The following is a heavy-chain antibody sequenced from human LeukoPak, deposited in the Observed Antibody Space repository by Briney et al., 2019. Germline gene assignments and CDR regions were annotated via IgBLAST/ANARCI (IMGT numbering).Heavy chain of an antibody. CDR3: ARGLNYYGSGSRQGFDY. V-gene: IGHV3-21*01. D-gene: IGHD3-10*01. CDR1: GFTFSSYS. CDR2: ISSSSSYI. Sequence: KTGGSLRLSCAASGFTFSSYSMNWVRQAPGKGLEWVSSISSSSSYIYYADSVKGRFTISRDNAKNSLYLQMNSLRDEDTAVYYCARGLNYYGSGSRQGFDYWGQGTLVTVSS. J-gene: IGHJ4*02.